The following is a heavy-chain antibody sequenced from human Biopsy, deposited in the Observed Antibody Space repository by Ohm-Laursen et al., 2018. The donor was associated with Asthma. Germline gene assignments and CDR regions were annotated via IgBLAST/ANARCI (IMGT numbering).Heavy chain of an antibody. CDR2: MSFDGRQT. D-gene: IGHD3-3*01. CDR3: AKERYYDFWSGYPI. Sequence: SLRLSCTATGFSFNSYGMHWVRQAPGKGLEWVAVMSFDGRQTYYADSVRGRFTISRDNSKNTLYLQMNSLRAEDTAVYYCAKERYYDFWSGYPIWGQGTMVTVSS. CDR1: GFSFNSYG. V-gene: IGHV3-30*18. J-gene: IGHJ3*02.